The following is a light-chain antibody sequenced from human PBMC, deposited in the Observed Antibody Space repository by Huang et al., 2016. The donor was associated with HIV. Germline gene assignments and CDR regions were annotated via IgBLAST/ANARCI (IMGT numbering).Light chain of an antibody. CDR2: AAS. CDR1: QSISSY. V-gene: IGKV1-39*01. Sequence: DIQMTQSPSSLSASVGDRVTITCRASQSISSYLNWYQQKPGKAPKHLIYAASSLQSAVPSRFSGSGSGTDFTLTISSLQPEDFATYYCQQSYSFGPGTKVDIK. J-gene: IGKJ3*01. CDR3: QQSYS.